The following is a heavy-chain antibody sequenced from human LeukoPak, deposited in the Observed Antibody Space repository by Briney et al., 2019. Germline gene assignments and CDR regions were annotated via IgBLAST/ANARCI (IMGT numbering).Heavy chain of an antibody. D-gene: IGHD2/OR15-2a*01. CDR2: IRSDGSDT. CDR3: SRDWFHAIDN. V-gene: IGHV3-74*01. Sequence: GGSLRLSCAASGFTFSDTWMHWVRQAPGKGLVWVSRIRSDGSDTRYAESVKGRFTISRDNAKNTLYLQMNSLRAEDTAVYYCSRDWFHAIDNRGQGTLVTVSS. CDR1: GFTFSDTW. J-gene: IGHJ4*02.